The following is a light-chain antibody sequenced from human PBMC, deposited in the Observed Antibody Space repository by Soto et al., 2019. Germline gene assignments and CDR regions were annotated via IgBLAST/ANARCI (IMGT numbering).Light chain of an antibody. Sequence: EIVLTQSPGTLSLSPGERATLSCRASQSVSSSYLAWYQQKPGQAPRLLIYGASSRATGIPDRFSGSGSGTDFTLTIIRLEPEDFAVYYCQQYGRSPLTFGVGTKVEIK. V-gene: IGKV3-20*01. CDR1: QSVSSSY. J-gene: IGKJ4*01. CDR2: GAS. CDR3: QQYGRSPLT.